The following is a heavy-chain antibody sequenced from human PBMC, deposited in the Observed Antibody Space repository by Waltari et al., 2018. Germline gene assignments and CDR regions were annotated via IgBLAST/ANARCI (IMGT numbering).Heavy chain of an antibody. Sequence: VHLVQSGAEVKKPGESLKISCKGSGYSYTSYWIGLVRQLTGKGLEWMWIIYPGDSDTRYSPSFQGQVTISADKSISTAYLQWSSLKASDTAMYYCARAEAARYFDYWGQGTLVTVSS. D-gene: IGHD6-6*01. CDR3: ARAEAARYFDY. V-gene: IGHV5-51*01. CDR1: GYSYTSYW. J-gene: IGHJ4*02. CDR2: IYPGDSDT.